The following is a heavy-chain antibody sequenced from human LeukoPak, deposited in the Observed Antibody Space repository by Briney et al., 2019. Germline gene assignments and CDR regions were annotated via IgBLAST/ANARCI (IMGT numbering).Heavy chain of an antibody. CDR1: GYTFTSYD. D-gene: IGHD6-13*01. CDR3: ARGPYGGIAAAEYTDY. J-gene: IGHJ4*02. CDR2: MNTNRGNT. V-gene: IGHV1-8*01. Sequence: ASVKVSCKAPGYTFTSYDINRVRQATGQGLEWRGGMNTNRGNTGYAQKIQGRVTMTRNTAISTAYMELSSLRSEDTAVYYCARGPYGGIAAAEYTDYWGQGTLVTVSS.